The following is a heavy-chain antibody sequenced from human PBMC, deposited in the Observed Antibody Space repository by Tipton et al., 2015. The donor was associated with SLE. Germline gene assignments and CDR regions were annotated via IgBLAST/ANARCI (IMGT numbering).Heavy chain of an antibody. J-gene: IGHJ4*02. Sequence: QLVQSGAEVKKPGESLKISCKGSGYNFTTYWIGWVRQMPGKGLEWMGILYPGDSDPRYSPSFQGQVTISADKSISTAYLQWGSLKASDTAMYYCARQGGGSGSYFDYWGQGTLVTVSS. CDR1: GYNFTTYW. D-gene: IGHD1-26*01. CDR2: LYPGDSDP. V-gene: IGHV5-51*01. CDR3: ARQGGGSGSYFDY.